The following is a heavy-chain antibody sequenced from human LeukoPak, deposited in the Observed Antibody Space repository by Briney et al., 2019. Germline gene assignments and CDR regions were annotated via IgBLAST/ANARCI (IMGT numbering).Heavy chain of an antibody. CDR2: ISWNSGSI. CDR3: AKLPSAAGSGMDA. D-gene: IGHD6-25*01. CDR1: GFTFDDYA. J-gene: IGHJ6*01. Sequence: GGSLRLSCAASGFTFDDYAMHWVRQAPGKGLEWVSGISWNSGSIGYADSVKGRFTISRDNAKNSLYLQMNSLRAEDTALYYCAKLPSAAGSGMDAWGPGTTVTASS. V-gene: IGHV3-9*01.